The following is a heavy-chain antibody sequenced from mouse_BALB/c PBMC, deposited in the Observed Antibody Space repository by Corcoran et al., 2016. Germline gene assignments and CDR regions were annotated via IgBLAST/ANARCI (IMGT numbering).Heavy chain of an antibody. CDR1: GYTFTTYG. CDR2: INTYTGVQ. CDR3: ANCITTVVSYWYFDV. V-gene: IGHV9-3-1*01. Sequence: QIPLVLSGPALKKPGETVKISCKASGYTFTTYGMTWLKQAPGKGLKWMCWINTYTGVQTYADDFKGRFAFYLETSASTAYLQINNLKNEDTATYFCANCITTVVSYWYFDVWGAGTTVTVSS. J-gene: IGHJ1*01. D-gene: IGHD1-1*01.